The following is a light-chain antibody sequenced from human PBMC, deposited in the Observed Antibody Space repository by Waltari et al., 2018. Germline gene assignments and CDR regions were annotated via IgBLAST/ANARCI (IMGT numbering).Light chain of an antibody. J-gene: IGKJ4*01. CDR1: QSVSSN. CDR3: QQYNNWPPL. CDR2: GAS. Sequence: EIVMTQSPATLSVSPGERAPLSCRASQSVSSNLAWYQQKPGQAPRLLIYGASTRATGIPARFSGSGSGTEFTLTISSLQSEDFAVYYCQQYNNWPPLFGGGTKVEIK. V-gene: IGKV3-15*01.